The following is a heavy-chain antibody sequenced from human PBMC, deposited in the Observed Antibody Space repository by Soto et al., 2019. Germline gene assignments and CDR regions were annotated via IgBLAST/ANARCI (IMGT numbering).Heavy chain of an antibody. Sequence: GGSLRLSCAASGFTFSSYAMSWVRQAPGKGLEWVSAISGSGGSTYYADSVKGRFTISRDNSKNTLYLQMNSLRAEDTAVYYCAKVTPHYCGGDCYPPGYFQQWGQGTMVTVSS. V-gene: IGHV3-23*01. CDR3: AKVTPHYCGGDCYPPGYFQQ. D-gene: IGHD2-21*02. J-gene: IGHJ1*01. CDR2: ISGSGGST. CDR1: GFTFSSYA.